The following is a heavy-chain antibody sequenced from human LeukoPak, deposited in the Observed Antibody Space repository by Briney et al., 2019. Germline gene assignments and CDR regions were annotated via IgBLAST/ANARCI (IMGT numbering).Heavy chain of an antibody. CDR1: GFTFSSYS. Sequence: KPGGSLRLSCAGSGFTFSSYSMNWVRQAPGKGLKWVSSISSSSSYIYYADSVKGRFTISRDNAKNSLYLQMNSLRAEDTAVYYCAKRDYYDSSGYASLFAHWGQGTLVTVSP. J-gene: IGHJ4*02. CDR3: AKRDYYDSSGYASLFAH. CDR2: ISSSSSYI. D-gene: IGHD3-22*01. V-gene: IGHV3-21*01.